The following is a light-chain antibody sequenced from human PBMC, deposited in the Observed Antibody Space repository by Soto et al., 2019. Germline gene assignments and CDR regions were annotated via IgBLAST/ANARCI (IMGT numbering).Light chain of an antibody. V-gene: IGKV1-5*03. CDR2: KAS. Sequence: DIQMTQSPSTLSGSVVDRVTITCLASQTISSWLAWYQQKPGKAPKLLIYKASTLKSGVPSRSSGSGSGTELTLTISSLQPDDFATYYCQHYNSYSEAFGQGTKVDIK. CDR1: QTISSW. CDR3: QHYNSYSEA. J-gene: IGKJ1*01.